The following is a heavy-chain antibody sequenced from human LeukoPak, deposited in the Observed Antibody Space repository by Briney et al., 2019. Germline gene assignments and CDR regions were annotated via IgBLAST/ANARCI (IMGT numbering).Heavy chain of an antibody. J-gene: IGHJ5*02. D-gene: IGHD3-3*01. CDR2: ISSSTTYT. CDR1: GFTFSSHT. CDR3: ARDIGITIFGVVRYNWFDP. V-gene: IGHV3-21*01. Sequence: GGSLRLSCAASGFTFSSHTMSWVRQAPGKGLEWVSSISSSTTYTYYADPVKGRFTISRDNAKNSLYLQMNSLRAEDTAVYYCARDIGITIFGVVRYNWFDPWGQGTLVTVSS.